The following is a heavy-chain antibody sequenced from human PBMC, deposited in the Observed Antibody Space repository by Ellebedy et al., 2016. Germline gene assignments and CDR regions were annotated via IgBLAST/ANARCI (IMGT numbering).Heavy chain of an antibody. CDR1: GFTFSNYW. CDR3: ARISDFWSGYFLYHFDF. J-gene: IGHJ4*02. V-gene: IGHV3-7*01. CDR2: IKQDGSEK. D-gene: IGHD3-3*01. Sequence: GGSLRLXXAASGFTFSNYWMSWVRQAPGKGLEWVANIKQDGSEKYYVDSVRGRFAISRDNAKNSLYLQMNSLRAEDTAVYYCARISDFWSGYFLYHFDFWGQGTLVTVSS.